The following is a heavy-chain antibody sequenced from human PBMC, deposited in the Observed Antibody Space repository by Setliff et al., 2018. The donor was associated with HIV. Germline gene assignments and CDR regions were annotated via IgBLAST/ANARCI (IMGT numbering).Heavy chain of an antibody. CDR1: GFTFTDYT. V-gene: IGHV3-23*01. Sequence: GGSLRLSCAASGFTFTDYTMNWVRQAPGKGLEWVSSISGSGGSPYYADSVKGRFTISRDNSKNTPYLQMNSLRAEDTAVYYCAKDLVYYDSRGDLDYWGQGTLVTVSS. J-gene: IGHJ4*02. CDR3: AKDLVYYDSRGDLDY. D-gene: IGHD3-22*01. CDR2: ISGSGGSP.